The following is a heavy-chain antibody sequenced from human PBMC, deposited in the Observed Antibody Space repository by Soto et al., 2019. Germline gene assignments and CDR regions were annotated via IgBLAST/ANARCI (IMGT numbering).Heavy chain of an antibody. CDR1: GGSISSGDDY. CDR2: IYYSGST. D-gene: IGHD3-22*01. Sequence: QVQLQESGPGLVKPSQTLSLTCTVSGGSISSGDDYWSWIRQPPGKGLEWIGYIYYSGSTYYNPSHKSRVTISVDTSKNQFSLKLSSVTAADTAVYYCAREVLAYSDSRDYYYGMDVWGQGTTVTVSS. V-gene: IGHV4-30-4*01. J-gene: IGHJ6*02. CDR3: AREVLAYSDSRDYYYGMDV.